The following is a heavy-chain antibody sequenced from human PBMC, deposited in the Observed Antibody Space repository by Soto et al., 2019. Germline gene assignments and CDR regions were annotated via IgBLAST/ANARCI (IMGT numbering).Heavy chain of an antibody. CDR1: GYSYRIYA. V-gene: IGHV1-3*01. CDR2: INAGNGNT. CDR3: AIAPGSGGMDV. Sequence: ASVKVSCKTSGYSYRIYAITWVRQAPGQRLEWMGWINAGNGNTKYSQKFQGRVTITRDTSASTAYMELSSLRYEDTAVYYCAIAPGSGGMDVWGQGTTVTVSS. J-gene: IGHJ6*02. D-gene: IGHD3-10*01.